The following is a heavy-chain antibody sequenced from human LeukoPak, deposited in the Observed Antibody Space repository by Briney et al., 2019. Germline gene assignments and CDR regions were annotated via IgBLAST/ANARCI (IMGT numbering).Heavy chain of an antibody. J-gene: IGHJ4*02. CDR1: GFTFSTYN. D-gene: IGHD2-21*02. CDR3: ARAAYCGGDCYLFDY. CDR2: INSGGTPI. Sequence: GGSLRLSCAASGFTFSTYNLNWVRQAPGKGLEWVSYINSGGTPIYYADSVKGRFTISRDNAKNSLYLQLNSLRDDDTAVYYCARAAYCGGDCYLFDYWGQGTLVTVFS. V-gene: IGHV3-48*02.